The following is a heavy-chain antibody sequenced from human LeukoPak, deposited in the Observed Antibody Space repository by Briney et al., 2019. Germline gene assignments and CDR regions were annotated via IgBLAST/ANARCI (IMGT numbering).Heavy chain of an antibody. Sequence: GGPLRLFCGAWVFTLRSYYVHWVRQAPGKGVVCVSRINSDGSSTRYADSVKGRFTISRENAKKTLYLQMNSLRAEDTAVYYCARDRDDSSGYHDYWGQGTLVTVSS. CDR3: ARDRDDSSGYHDY. J-gene: IGHJ4*02. CDR1: VFTLRSYY. V-gene: IGHV3-74*01. D-gene: IGHD3-22*01. CDR2: INSDGSST.